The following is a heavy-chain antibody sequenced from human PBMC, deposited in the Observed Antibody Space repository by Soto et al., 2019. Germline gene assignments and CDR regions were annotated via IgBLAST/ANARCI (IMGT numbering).Heavy chain of an antibody. CDR3: ARGTAYYYYYGMDV. V-gene: IGHV1-2*04. CDR1: GYTFTGYY. Sequence: ASVKVSCKASGYTFTGYYMHWVRQAPGQGLEWMGWINPNSGGTNYAQKFQGWVTMTRDTSISTAYMELSRLRSDDTAVYYCARGTAYYYYYGMDVWGQGTTVTVSS. J-gene: IGHJ6*02. CDR2: INPNSGGT.